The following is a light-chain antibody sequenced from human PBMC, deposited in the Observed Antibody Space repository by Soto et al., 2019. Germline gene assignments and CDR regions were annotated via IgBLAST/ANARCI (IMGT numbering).Light chain of an antibody. CDR3: QQYNTWLWT. CDR1: QSINAH. V-gene: IGKV3-15*01. J-gene: IGKJ1*01. Sequence: EVVMTQSPATLSVSPGERVTLSCRASQSINAHLAWYQQKPVQAPRLLIHGASTRATGIPARFSGSGFGTEFILTISSLQSEDFAVYYCQQYNTWLWTFGHGTKVEIQ. CDR2: GAS.